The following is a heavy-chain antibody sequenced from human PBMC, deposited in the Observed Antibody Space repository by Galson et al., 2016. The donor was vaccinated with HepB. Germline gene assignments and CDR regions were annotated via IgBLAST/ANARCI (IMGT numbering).Heavy chain of an antibody. CDR3: AKNLRQCGVNCPIVELDI. CDR2: ISGGGGAT. V-gene: IGHV3-23*01. CDR1: GFTFSGYA. Sequence: SLRLSCAASGFTFSGYAMSWVRQAPGKGLEWVSVISGGGGATYYADSVKGQFTISRDNAKNTLFLQMNSLRAEDTGLYYCAKNLRQCGVNCPIVELDIWGRGTMVTVSS. D-gene: IGHD2-15*01. J-gene: IGHJ3*02.